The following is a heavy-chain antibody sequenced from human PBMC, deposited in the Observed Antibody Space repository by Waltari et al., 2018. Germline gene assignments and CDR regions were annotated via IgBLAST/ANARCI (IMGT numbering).Heavy chain of an antibody. V-gene: IGHV4-59*01. D-gene: IGHD6-13*01. J-gene: IGHJ6*03. CDR3: ASSGYSSSWYIGSYYYYYMDV. CDR2: IYYSGST. CDR1: GGSISSYY. Sequence: QVQLQESGPGLVKPSETLSLTCTVSGGSISSYYWSWIRQPPGKGLEWIGYIYYSGSTNYNPSLKSRVTISVDTSKNQFSLKLSSVTAADTAVYYCASSGYSSSWYIGSYYYYYMDVWGKGTTVTVSS.